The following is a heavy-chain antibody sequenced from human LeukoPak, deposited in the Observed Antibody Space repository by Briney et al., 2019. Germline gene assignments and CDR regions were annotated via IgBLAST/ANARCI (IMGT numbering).Heavy chain of an antibody. V-gene: IGHV4-39*07. CDR2: IYYGGST. Sequence: TSETLSLTCTVSGGSVSSTHYWGWIRQPPGKGLEWIESIYYGGSTYYNASLRSRVTTSVDTSKNQFSLKLSSVTAADTAVYYCAKSTYYYDTFVNAFDLWGQGTVVTVSS. CDR3: AKSTYYYDTFVNAFDL. D-gene: IGHD3-22*01. CDR1: GGSVSSTHY. J-gene: IGHJ3*01.